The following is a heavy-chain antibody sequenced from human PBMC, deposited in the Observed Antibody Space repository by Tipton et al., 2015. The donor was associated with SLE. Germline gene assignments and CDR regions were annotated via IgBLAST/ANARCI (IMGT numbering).Heavy chain of an antibody. CDR2: INYSGST. J-gene: IGHJ5*01. Sequence: TLSLTCSVSGDSISSSSYYWGWIRQPPEKGLEWIGSINYSGSTYYNPSLKSRVTMSIDTSKNQFFLKLTSVTAADTAVYYWARVALRVWFNRFDSWGQGTLVTVSS. V-gene: IGHV4-39*01. D-gene: IGHD2-15*01. CDR1: GDSISSSSYY. CDR3: ARVALRVWFNRFDS.